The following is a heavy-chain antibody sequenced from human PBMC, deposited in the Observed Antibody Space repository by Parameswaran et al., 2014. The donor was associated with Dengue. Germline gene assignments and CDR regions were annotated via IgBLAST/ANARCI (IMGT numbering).Heavy chain of an antibody. V-gene: IGHV4-34*01. J-gene: IGHJ6*02. D-gene: IGHD2-2*01. CDR2: INHSGST. Sequence: WIRQPPGKGLEWIGEINHSGSTNYNPSLKSRVTISVDTSKNQFSLKLSSVTAADTAVYYCARAHIVVVPAAIPLYGMDVWGQGTTVTVSS. CDR3: ARAHIVVVPAAIPLYGMDV.